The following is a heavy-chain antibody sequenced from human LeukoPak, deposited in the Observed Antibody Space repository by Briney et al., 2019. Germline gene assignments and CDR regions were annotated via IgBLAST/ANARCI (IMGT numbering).Heavy chain of an antibody. Sequence: ASVKVSCKASGYTFTSYGISWVRQAPGQGLEWMGWISAYNGNTNYAQNFQGRVTMSSDTSINMAYLELSRLTSDDTAVYYCARGPYYDFWSGYSIPNYIDFWGQGTLVTVSS. V-gene: IGHV1-18*01. CDR1: GYTFTSYG. CDR2: ISAYNGNT. CDR3: ARGPYYDFWSGYSIPNYIDF. D-gene: IGHD3-3*01. J-gene: IGHJ4*02.